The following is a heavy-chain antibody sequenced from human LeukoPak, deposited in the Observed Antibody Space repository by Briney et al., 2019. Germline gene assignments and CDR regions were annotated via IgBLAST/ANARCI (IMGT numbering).Heavy chain of an antibody. CDR3: ARAGYCSGGSCYGSDY. D-gene: IGHD2-15*01. CDR1: GFTFSSYG. J-gene: IGHJ4*02. CDR2: IWYDGSIQ. Sequence: GGSLRLSCAASGFTFSSYGMHWVRQAPGRGLEWVAAIWYDGSIQYYADSVKGRFTISRDNSKNTLYLQMDSLRAEDTAVYYCARAGYCSGGSCYGSDYWGQGTLVSVSS. V-gene: IGHV3-33*01.